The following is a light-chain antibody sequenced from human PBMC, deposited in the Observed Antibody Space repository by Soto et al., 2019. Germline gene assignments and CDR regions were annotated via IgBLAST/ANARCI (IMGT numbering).Light chain of an antibody. CDR1: QGISSY. V-gene: IGKV1-8*01. CDR2: AAS. CDR3: QQYYSYPYT. Sequence: AIRMTQSPSSFSASTGDRVTITCRASQGISSYLAWYQQKPGKAPKLLIYAASTLQSGVPSRFSGSGSGKDFTLTLSCLQSEEFATYYCQQYYSYPYTFGQGTKLEIK. J-gene: IGKJ2*01.